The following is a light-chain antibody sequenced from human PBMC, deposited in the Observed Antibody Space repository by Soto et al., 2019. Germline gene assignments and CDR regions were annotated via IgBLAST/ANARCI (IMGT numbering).Light chain of an antibody. CDR3: QQYGDRPRT. CDR2: DAS. V-gene: IGKV3-15*01. J-gene: IGKJ1*01. CDR1: QYIGSD. Sequence: EVVLTQSPATLSVSPGERATLSCRASQYIGSDVAWYQQRSGQAPRLLIFDASIRVPATPARFSGSVSGTEFTLTISSLESEDFAVYFCQQYGDRPRTFGQGTKVEIK.